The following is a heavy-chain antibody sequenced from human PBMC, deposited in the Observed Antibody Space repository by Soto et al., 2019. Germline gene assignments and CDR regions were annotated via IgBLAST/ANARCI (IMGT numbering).Heavy chain of an antibody. CDR3: SHVLLWFGERTGAFDI. D-gene: IGHD3-10*01. CDR2: ISAYNGNT. Sequence: ASVKVSCKASGYTFTSYVISWVRQAPGQGLEWMGWISAYNGNTNYAQKLQGRVTMTTDTSTSTAYMELRSLRSDDTAVYYCSHVLLWFGERTGAFDIWGQGTMVTVSS. CDR1: GYTFTSYV. V-gene: IGHV1-18*01. J-gene: IGHJ3*02.